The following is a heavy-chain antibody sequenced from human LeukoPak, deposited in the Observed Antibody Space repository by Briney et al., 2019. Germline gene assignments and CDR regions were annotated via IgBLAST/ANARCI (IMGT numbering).Heavy chain of an antibody. CDR1: GYTFTSYN. CDR3: ARDLSLYSSSSGYYFDY. V-gene: IGHV1-46*01. J-gene: IGHJ4*02. D-gene: IGHD6-6*01. Sequence: ASVTVSCKASGYTFTSYNMHWVRQAPGQGLEWMGIINPSGGSTSYAQKFQGRVTMTRDMSTSTVYMELSSLRSEDTAVYYCARDLSLYSSSSGYYFDYWGQGTLVTVSS. CDR2: INPSGGST.